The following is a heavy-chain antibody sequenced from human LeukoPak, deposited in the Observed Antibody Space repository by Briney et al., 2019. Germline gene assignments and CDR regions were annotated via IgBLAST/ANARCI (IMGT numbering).Heavy chain of an antibody. J-gene: IGHJ4*02. V-gene: IGHV1-69*05. CDR1: GGTFSSYA. Sequence: SVKVSCKASGGTFSSYAISWVRQAPGQGLEWMGRIIPIFGTENYAQKFQGRVTITTDESTSTAYMERSSLRSEDTAVYYCARDQYDSSGYYYYWGQGTLVTVSS. CDR3: ARDQYDSSGYYYY. CDR2: IIPIFGTE. D-gene: IGHD3-22*01.